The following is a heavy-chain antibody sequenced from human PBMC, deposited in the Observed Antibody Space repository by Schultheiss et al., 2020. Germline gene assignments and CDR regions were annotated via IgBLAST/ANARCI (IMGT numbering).Heavy chain of an antibody. Sequence: GGSLRLSCAASGFTLSGSDIHWVRQAPGKGLEWVSAISGSGGSTGYADSVKGRFTISRDNSKNTLYLQMNSLRAEDTAVYYCAKALYCSGGSCLYYYYYYGMDVWGQGTTVTVAS. CDR3: AKALYCSGGSCLYYYYYYGMDV. D-gene: IGHD2-15*01. V-gene: IGHV3-23*01. CDR1: GFTLSGSD. J-gene: IGHJ6*02. CDR2: ISGSGGST.